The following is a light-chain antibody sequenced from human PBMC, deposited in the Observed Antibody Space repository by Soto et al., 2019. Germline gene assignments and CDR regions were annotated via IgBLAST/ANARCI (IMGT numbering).Light chain of an antibody. CDR1: QTINEW. V-gene: IGKV1-5*03. Sequence: DIQMTQSPSTLSASVGERVTITCRASQTINEWLAWYQQKIGKAPKVLIYQASTLASAVPSRFSGSGSGTTVTLTSSSLQPDDSATYYCQHYDSYPYRFGQGTKLEI. CDR3: QHYDSYPYR. J-gene: IGKJ2*01. CDR2: QAS.